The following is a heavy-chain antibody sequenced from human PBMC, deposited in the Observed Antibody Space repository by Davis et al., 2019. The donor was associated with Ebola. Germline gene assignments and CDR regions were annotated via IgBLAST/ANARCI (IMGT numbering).Heavy chain of an antibody. D-gene: IGHD2-8*02. V-gene: IGHV5-10-1*01. Sequence: GESLKISCRGSGYRFTDYWINWVRQMPGKGLEWMGRIAPSDTYVNYSPSFQGHVTMSVDKSTTTAYLQWISLKASDTAMYYCASLRRTITGMDDAFDIWGQGTMVTVSS. CDR1: GYRFTDYW. CDR3: ASLRRTITGMDDAFDI. CDR2: IAPSDTYV. J-gene: IGHJ3*02.